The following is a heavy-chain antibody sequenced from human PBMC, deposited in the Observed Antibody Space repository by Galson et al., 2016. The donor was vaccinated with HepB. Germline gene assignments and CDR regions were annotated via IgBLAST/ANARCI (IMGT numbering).Heavy chain of an antibody. CDR1: GGSFSSYS. Sequence: QSGAEVKKPGESLKISCKASGGSFSSYSISWVRQAPGQGLEWMGRIIPILGIANYAQKFQGGVTITADKSTSTAYMELSSLRSEDTAVYYCARDCSTTSCSNAGGQSYSGLDVWGQGTTVTVSS. V-gene: IGHV1-69*04. CDR2: IIPILGIA. D-gene: IGHD2-2*01. CDR3: ARDCSTTSCSNAGGQSYSGLDV. J-gene: IGHJ6*02.